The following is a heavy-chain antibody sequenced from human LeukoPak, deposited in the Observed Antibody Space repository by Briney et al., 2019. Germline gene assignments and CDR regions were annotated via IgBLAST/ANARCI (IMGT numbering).Heavy chain of an antibody. D-gene: IGHD1-26*01. V-gene: IGHV3-9*01. Sequence: GGSLRLSCAASGFTFDDYAMHWVRQAPGKGLEWVSGISWNSGSIGYADSVKGRFTISRDNAKNSLYLQMNSLRAEDTALYYCAKPYSGSYHDASDIWGQGTMVTVSS. CDR3: AKPYSGSYHDASDI. J-gene: IGHJ3*02. CDR2: ISWNSGSI. CDR1: GFTFDDYA.